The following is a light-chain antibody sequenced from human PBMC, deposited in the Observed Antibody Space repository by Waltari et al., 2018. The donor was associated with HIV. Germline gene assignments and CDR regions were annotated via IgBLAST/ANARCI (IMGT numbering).Light chain of an antibody. CDR3: QQYGRSPTT. Sequence: EIVLTQSPGTLSLSPGERAALSCRASQSVTSSYLAWYQHKPGQAPRRLIYGASTRATGIPDRFSGSGSGTDFTLIISRLEPEDFAVYYCQQYGRSPTTFGQGTKVEIK. CDR2: GAS. V-gene: IGKV3-20*01. J-gene: IGKJ1*01. CDR1: QSVTSSY.